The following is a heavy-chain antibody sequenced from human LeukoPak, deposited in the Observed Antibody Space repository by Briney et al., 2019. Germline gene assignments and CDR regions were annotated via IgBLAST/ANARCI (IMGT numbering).Heavy chain of an antibody. J-gene: IGHJ5*02. CDR3: ASAPVGDYNWFDP. D-gene: IGHD3-16*01. V-gene: IGHV4-30-2*01. Sequence: SETLSLTCAVPGGSTTIGGYCWSWIRQPPGKGLEWLGYIYHSGSTYYNPSLKSRVTLSVARSKNQFSLKLSSVTAADTAVDYCASAPVGDYNWFDPWGQGTLVTVSS. CDR2: IYHSGST. CDR1: GGSTTIGGYC.